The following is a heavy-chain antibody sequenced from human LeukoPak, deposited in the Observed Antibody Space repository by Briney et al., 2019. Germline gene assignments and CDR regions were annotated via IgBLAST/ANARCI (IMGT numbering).Heavy chain of an antibody. V-gene: IGHV1-2*02. CDR1: GYTFTNYY. CDR2: MNPNSGAR. D-gene: IGHD3-22*01. Sequence: ASMKVSCKASGYTFTNYYIHWVRQAPGQGLEWMGWMNPNSGARTYAQKFQGRVTLTRDTSINTAYMELSRLTSDDTAVYYCVRDEYDSSGYYEFWGQGALVTASS. CDR3: VRDEYDSSGYYEF. J-gene: IGHJ4*02.